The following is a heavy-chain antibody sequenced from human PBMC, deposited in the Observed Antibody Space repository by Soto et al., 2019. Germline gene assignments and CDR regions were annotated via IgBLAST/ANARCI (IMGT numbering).Heavy chain of an antibody. J-gene: IGHJ6*02. Sequence: PGGSLRLSCAASGFTFRNYGLHWVRQTTGKGLEWVSSINTAGDTYYPGSVKGRFTISRENAKNSLYLQMNSLRAGDTAVYYCAREVRITIFGVVIGGPLDVWGQGTTVTVSS. CDR1: GFTFRNYG. CDR3: AREVRITIFGVVIGGPLDV. D-gene: IGHD3-3*01. V-gene: IGHV3-13*01. CDR2: INTAGDT.